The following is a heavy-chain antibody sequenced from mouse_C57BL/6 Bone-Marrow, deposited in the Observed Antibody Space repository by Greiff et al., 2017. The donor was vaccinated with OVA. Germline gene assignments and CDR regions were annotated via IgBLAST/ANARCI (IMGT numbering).Heavy chain of an antibody. J-gene: IGHJ3*01. CDR3: ARPLYGPWFAY. D-gene: IGHD1-1*01. Sequence: VQLQQSGAELARPGASVKLSCKASGYTFTSYWITWVKQRPGQGLEWIGDIYPGSGSTNYNEKFKSKATLTVDTSSSTAYMQLSSLTSEDSAVYYCARPLYGPWFAYWGQGTLVTVSA. CDR2: IYPGSGST. V-gene: IGHV1-55*01. CDR1: GYTFTSYW.